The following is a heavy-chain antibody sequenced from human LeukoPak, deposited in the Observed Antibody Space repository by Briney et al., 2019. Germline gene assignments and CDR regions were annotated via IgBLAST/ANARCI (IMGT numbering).Heavy chain of an antibody. D-gene: IGHD3-10*01. CDR2: IYYSGST. CDR3: ARGFLTSGTSD. CDR1: GGSISSYY. V-gene: IGHV4-59*01. J-gene: IGHJ4*02. Sequence: SETLSLTCTVSGGSISSYYWSWIRQPPGKGLEWIGYIYYSGSTNYNPSLKSRVTISVDTSKNPFSLKLSSVTAADTAVYYCARGFLTSGTSDWGQGTLVTVSS.